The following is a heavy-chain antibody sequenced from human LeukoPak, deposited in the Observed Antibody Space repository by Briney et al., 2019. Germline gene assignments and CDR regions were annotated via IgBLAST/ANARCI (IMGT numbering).Heavy chain of an antibody. CDR3: ARARYGPDY. CDR1: GGSFSGYY. J-gene: IGHJ4*02. Sequence: PSGTLSLTCAVYGGSFSGYYWSWIRQPPGKGLEWIGEINHSGCTNYNPSLKSRVTISVDTSKNQFSLKLNSVTAADTAVYYCARARYGPDYWGQGTLVTVSS. D-gene: IGHD4-17*01. CDR2: INHSGCT. V-gene: IGHV4-34*01.